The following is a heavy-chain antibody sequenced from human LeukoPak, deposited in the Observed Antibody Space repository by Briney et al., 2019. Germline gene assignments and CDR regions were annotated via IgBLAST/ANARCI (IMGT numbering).Heavy chain of an antibody. D-gene: IGHD3-3*01. J-gene: IGHJ6*03. Sequence: GGSLRLSCAASGFTFDSYAMSWVRLAPGKGLQWVSVVSGSGGSTEYADSVKGRFTISRDNSKNALYLQMNSLRAEDTAVYYCARDHAFSYYYYYMDVWGKGTTVTVSS. CDR2: VSGSGGST. CDR3: ARDHAFSYYYYYMDV. V-gene: IGHV3-23*01. CDR1: GFTFDSYA.